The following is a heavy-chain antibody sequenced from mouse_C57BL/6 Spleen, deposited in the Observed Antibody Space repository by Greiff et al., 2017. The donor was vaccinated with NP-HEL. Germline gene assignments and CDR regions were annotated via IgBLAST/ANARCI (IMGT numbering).Heavy chain of an antibody. CDR2: ISYDGSN. CDR3: ARGGPYDGYFLAY. J-gene: IGHJ3*01. V-gene: IGHV3-6*01. Sequence: DVKLQESGPGLVKPSQSLSLTCSVTGYSITSGYYWNWIRQFPGNKLEWMGYISYDGSNNYNPSLKNRISITRDTSKNQFFLKLNSVTTEDTATYYCARGGPYDGYFLAYWGQGTLVTVSA. D-gene: IGHD2-3*01. CDR1: GYSITSGYY.